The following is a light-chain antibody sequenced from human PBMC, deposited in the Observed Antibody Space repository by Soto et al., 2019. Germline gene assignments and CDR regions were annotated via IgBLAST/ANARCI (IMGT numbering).Light chain of an antibody. CDR2: KAS. Sequence: DIQMTQSPSTLSASVRDRVTITCRASQSISSWLAWYQQKPGKAPKLLLYKASSLESGVPSRFSGSGSGTEFTLTISSLQPDDFATYYCQQYNSSPTFGQGTKVEIK. V-gene: IGKV1-5*03. CDR1: QSISSW. J-gene: IGKJ1*01. CDR3: QQYNSSPT.